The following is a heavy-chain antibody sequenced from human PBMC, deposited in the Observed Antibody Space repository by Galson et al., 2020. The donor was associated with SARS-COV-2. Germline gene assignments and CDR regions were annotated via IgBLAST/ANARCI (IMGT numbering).Heavy chain of an antibody. CDR3: AGGEGTDHYYCGMYV. CDR1: GGSFSGYY. CDR2: INHSGST. Sequence: SQASETLSLTCAVYGGSFSGYYWSWIRQPPGKGLEWIGEINHSGSTNYNPSLKSRVTISVDTSKNQFSLKLSSVTAADTAVYYCAGGEGTDHYYCGMYVWGQGTTVTVSS. J-gene: IGHJ6*02. V-gene: IGHV4-34*01. D-gene: IGHD1-1*01.